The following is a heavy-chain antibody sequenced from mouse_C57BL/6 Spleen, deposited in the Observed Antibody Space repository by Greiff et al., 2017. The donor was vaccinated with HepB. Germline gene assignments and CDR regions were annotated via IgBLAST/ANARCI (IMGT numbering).Heavy chain of an antibody. CDR3: TGYYDSYWYFDV. Sequence: EVQGVESGGGLVQPGGSMKLSCAASGFTFSDAWMDWVRQSPEKGLEWVAEIRNKANNHATYYAESVKGRFTISRDDSKSSVYLQMNSLRAEDTGIYYCTGYYDSYWYFDVWGTGTTVTVSS. CDR1: GFTFSDAW. CDR2: IRNKANNHAT. V-gene: IGHV6-6*01. D-gene: IGHD2-4*01. J-gene: IGHJ1*03.